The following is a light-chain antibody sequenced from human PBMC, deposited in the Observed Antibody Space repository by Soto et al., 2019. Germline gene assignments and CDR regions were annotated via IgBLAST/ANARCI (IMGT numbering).Light chain of an antibody. CDR2: DVI. Sequence: QSVLTQPASVSGSPGQSITISCTGTSSDVGDYNYVSWYQQHPGNAPKLVIYDVISRPSGLSDRFSGSKSGNSASLTISGLQAEDEGDYYCSSYTSSRSVVFGGGTKLTVL. CDR1: SSDVGDYNY. CDR3: SSYTSSRSVV. J-gene: IGLJ2*01. V-gene: IGLV2-14*01.